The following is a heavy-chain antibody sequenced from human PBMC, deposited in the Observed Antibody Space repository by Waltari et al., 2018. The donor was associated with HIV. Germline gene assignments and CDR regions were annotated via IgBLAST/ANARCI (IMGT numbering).Heavy chain of an antibody. CDR1: GFTFTRYW. J-gene: IGHJ1*01. V-gene: IGHV3-74*01. CDR2: INSDGRSI. CDR3: AKEAGDRGYFQH. Sequence: EVQLVESGGNLVQPGGSLRLSCAVSGFTFTRYWMPWVRQAPGKGLAVVSRINSDGRSIRYADSVKGRFTISRDNAKNTLYLQMNSLRDEDTAVYYCAKEAGDRGYFQHWGQGTLVTVSS. D-gene: IGHD3-10*01.